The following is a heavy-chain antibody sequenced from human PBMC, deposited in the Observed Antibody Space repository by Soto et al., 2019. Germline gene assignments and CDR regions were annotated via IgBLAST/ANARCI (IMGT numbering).Heavy chain of an antibody. D-gene: IGHD3-16*01. Sequence: QVQLVQSGGEVKKPGASVKVSCKTSGYTFTTYVISWVRQAPGQGLEWVGWIGAYSGKTHFAQKFQVKVTMTTDTSTNTAYLELRSLRADDTAVYYCARDPYLGDHQYWGQGTLVTVSS. J-gene: IGHJ4*02. CDR1: GYTFTTYV. V-gene: IGHV1-18*01. CDR3: ARDPYLGDHQY. CDR2: IGAYSGKT.